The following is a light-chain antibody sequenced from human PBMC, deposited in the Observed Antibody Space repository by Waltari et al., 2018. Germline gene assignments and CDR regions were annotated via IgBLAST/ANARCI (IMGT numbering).Light chain of an antibody. CDR2: DAS. Sequence: DIQMTQSPSTLSAFVGDRVTITRRASQSISRWLAWYQQKPGKAPKLLMYDASNLESWVPSRFSGSGSGTEFTLTISSLQPDDFATYYCQQYSDWWTFGQGTKVEMK. CDR3: QQYSDWWT. J-gene: IGKJ1*01. CDR1: QSISRW. V-gene: IGKV1-5*01.